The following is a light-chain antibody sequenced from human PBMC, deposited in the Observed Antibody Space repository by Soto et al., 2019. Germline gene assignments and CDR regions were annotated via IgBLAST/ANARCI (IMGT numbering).Light chain of an antibody. CDR2: DAS. CDR3: QQRSNWPRT. J-gene: IGKJ2*01. V-gene: IGKV3-11*01. CDR1: QSVSSY. Sequence: EIVLTQSPATLSLSPGEKANLSCRASQSVSSYLALFQQKPGQGPRLLIYDASNRATGIPARVSGSGSGTDFTLTISSLEPEDFAVYYCQQRSNWPRTFGQGTKLEIK.